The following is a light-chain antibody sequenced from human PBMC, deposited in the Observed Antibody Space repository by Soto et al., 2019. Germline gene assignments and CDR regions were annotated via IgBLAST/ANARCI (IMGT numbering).Light chain of an antibody. J-gene: IGLJ1*01. CDR3: QSYDSSLNRV. CDR2: GDN. CDR1: SSNIGANYD. Sequence: QSVLSQPPSVSGAPGQRITISCTGSSSNIGANYDVHWYRQVPGTAPKLLMSGDNKRPSGVADRFSGSKSGTSASLAITRLQAEDEADYYCQSYDSSLNRVFGTGTKVTVL. V-gene: IGLV1-40*01.